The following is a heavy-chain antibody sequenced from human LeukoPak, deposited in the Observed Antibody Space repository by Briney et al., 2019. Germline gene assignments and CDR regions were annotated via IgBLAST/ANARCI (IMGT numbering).Heavy chain of an antibody. CDR1: GGSISSYY. CDR3: ARLTGHGYSSSWYAGNWYFDL. J-gene: IGHJ2*01. V-gene: IGHV4-59*08. Sequence: PSETLSLTCTVSGGSISSYYWSWIRQPPGKGLEWIGYIYYSGSTNYNPSLKSRVTISVDTSKNQFSLKLSSVTAADTAVYYCARLTGHGYSSSWYAGNWYFDLWGRGTLVTVSS. CDR2: IYYSGST. D-gene: IGHD6-13*01.